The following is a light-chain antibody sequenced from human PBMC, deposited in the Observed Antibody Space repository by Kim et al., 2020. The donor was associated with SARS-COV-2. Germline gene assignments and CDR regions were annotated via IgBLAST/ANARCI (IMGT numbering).Light chain of an antibody. CDR3: QQYHHWPPLT. Sequence: SPGERATLSCRARQSISSDLAWYQQKPGQSPRLLISGAAGRASGIPPRFSATGSGTEFSLTISSLQPEDVAVYYCQQYHHWPPLTFGGGTKVDIK. CDR1: QSISSD. V-gene: IGKV3-15*01. J-gene: IGKJ4*01. CDR2: GAA.